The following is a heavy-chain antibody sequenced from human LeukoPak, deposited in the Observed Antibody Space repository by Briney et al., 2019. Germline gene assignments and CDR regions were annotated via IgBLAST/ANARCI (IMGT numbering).Heavy chain of an antibody. D-gene: IGHD3-22*01. Sequence: GGSLRLSCAASGFTSSSYAMTWVRQAPGKGLEWVSVISGSGGNTYSADSVKGRFTISRDNSKNTLYLQMNSLRAEDTAVYYCAKGVSYDADSSCHYWGQGTLVTVSS. J-gene: IGHJ4*02. V-gene: IGHV3-23*01. CDR2: ISGSGGNT. CDR3: AKGVSYDADSSCHY. CDR1: GFTSSSYA.